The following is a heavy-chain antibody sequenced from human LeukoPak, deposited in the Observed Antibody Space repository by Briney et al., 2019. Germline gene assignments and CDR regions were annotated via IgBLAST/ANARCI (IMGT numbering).Heavy chain of an antibody. CDR1: GGSISSSSYY. V-gene: IGHV4-39*01. D-gene: IGHD4-23*01. CDR3: ARRIAVTRGFDY. CDR2: IYYSGST. Sequence: PSETLSLTCTVSGGSISSSSYYWGWIRQPPGQGLEWIGSIYYSGSTYYNPSLKSRVTISVDTSRNQFSLKLSSVTAADTAVYYCARRIAVTRGFDYWGQGTLVTVSS. J-gene: IGHJ4*02.